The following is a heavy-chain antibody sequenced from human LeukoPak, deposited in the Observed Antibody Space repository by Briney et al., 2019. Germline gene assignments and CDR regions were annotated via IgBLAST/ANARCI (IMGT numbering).Heavy chain of an antibody. CDR3: ARVGYVRAEDY. J-gene: IGHJ4*02. Sequence: AGSLRLTCAVSGFTFSSYSMNWVRQAPGKGLEWISSISSSSSHIFYADSVKGRFTISRDNAKNSLFLQMNSLRAEDTAVYYCARVGYVRAEDYWGQGTLVTVS. V-gene: IGHV3-21*01. D-gene: IGHD1-1*01. CDR1: GFTFSSYS. CDR2: ISSSSSHI.